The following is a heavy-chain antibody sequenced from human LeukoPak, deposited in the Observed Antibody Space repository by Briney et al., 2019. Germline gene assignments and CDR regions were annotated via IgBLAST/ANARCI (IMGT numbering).Heavy chain of an antibody. D-gene: IGHD3-10*01. CDR3: ARDVGLLWFGEQRYFDY. Sequence: ASVKVSCKASGYTFTSYGISWVRQAPGQGLEGMGWISAYNGNTNYAQKLQGRVTMTTDTSTSTAYMELRSLRSDDTAVYYCARDVGLLWFGEQRYFDYWGQGTLVTVSS. J-gene: IGHJ4*02. V-gene: IGHV1-18*01. CDR1: GYTFTSYG. CDR2: ISAYNGNT.